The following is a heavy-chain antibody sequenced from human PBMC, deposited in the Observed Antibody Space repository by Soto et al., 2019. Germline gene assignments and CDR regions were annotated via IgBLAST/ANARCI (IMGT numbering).Heavy chain of an antibody. CDR3: ASSRHYYDSRGHLAY. Sequence: GESLKISCKGSGYSFTSYWISWVRQMPGKGLEWMGRIDPSDSYTNYSPSFQGHVTISADKSIRTAYLQWSSLKASDTAMYYCASSRHYYDSRGHLAYWGQGTLVAVSS. CDR2: IDPSDSYT. V-gene: IGHV5-10-1*01. D-gene: IGHD3-22*01. CDR1: GYSFTSYW. J-gene: IGHJ4*02.